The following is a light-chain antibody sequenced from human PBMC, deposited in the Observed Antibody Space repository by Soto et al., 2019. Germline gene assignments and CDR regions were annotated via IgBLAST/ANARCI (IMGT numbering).Light chain of an antibody. CDR1: SSDAGGYNY. J-gene: IGLJ1*01. V-gene: IGLV2-11*01. CDR2: DVS. CDR3: CSYAGSPRYV. Sequence: QSALTQPRSVSGSPGQSVTISCTGTSSDAGGYNYVSWYQQHPGKAPKVMIYDVSERPSGVPDRFSGSKSGNTASLTISGLQAEDEADYYCCSYAGSPRYVLGTGTKLTVL.